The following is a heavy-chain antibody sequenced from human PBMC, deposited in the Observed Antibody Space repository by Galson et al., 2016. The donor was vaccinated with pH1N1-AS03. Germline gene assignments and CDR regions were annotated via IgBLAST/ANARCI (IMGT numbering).Heavy chain of an antibody. Sequence: SVKVSCKASGYTFTGYYIHWVRQAPGQGLEWMGWINPNSGGTNSAQKFQGRVTMTRDTSISTAYMDLSRLRSDDTAVYYCARGADSINWYYYGMDVWGQGTTVTVSS. CDR3: ARGADSINWYYYGMDV. J-gene: IGHJ6*01. D-gene: IGHD6-13*01. V-gene: IGHV1-2*02. CDR1: GYTFTGYY. CDR2: INPNSGGT.